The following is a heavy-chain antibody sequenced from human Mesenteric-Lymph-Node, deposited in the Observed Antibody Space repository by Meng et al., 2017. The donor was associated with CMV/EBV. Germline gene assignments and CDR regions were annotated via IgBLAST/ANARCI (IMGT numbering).Heavy chain of an antibody. J-gene: IGHJ4*02. V-gene: IGHV4-31*03. D-gene: IGHD4-17*01. CDR1: GGSLSSGGYS. CDR2: IYYSGST. CDR3: ARDNTTVDYFDY. Sequence: CPVSGGSLSSGGYSWSWIRHHPGKGLEWIGYIYYSGSTYYNPSLKSRVTISVDTSKNQFSLKLSSVTAADTAVYYCARDNTTVDYFDYWGRGTLVTVSS.